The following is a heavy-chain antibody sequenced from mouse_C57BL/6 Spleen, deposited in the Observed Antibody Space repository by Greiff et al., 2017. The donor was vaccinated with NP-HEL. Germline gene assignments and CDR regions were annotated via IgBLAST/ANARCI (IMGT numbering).Heavy chain of an antibody. D-gene: IGHD2-10*02. V-gene: IGHV1-82*01. Sequence: VQLQQSGPELVKPGASVKISCKASGYAFSSSWMNWVKQRPGKGLEWIGRIYPGDGDTNYNGKFKGKATLTADKSSSTAYMQLSSLTSEDSAVYFCAREASKVPWFAYWGQGTLVTVSA. CDR2: IYPGDGDT. CDR3: AREASKVPWFAY. J-gene: IGHJ3*01. CDR1: GYAFSSSW.